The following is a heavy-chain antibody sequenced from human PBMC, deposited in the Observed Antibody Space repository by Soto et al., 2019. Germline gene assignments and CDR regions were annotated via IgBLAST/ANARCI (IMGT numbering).Heavy chain of an antibody. CDR2: ISSSGSTI. Sequence: PGGSLRLSCAASGFTFSSYEMNWVRQAPGKGLEWVSYISSSGSTIYYADSVKGRFTISRDNAKNSLYLQMNSLRAEDTAVYYCARSLYSYGPIYYYYGMDVWGQGTTVTVSS. CDR1: GFTFSSYE. J-gene: IGHJ6*02. V-gene: IGHV3-48*03. D-gene: IGHD5-18*01. CDR3: ARSLYSYGPIYYYYGMDV.